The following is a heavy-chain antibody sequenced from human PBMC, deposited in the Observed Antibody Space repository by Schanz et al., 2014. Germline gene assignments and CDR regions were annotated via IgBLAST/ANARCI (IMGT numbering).Heavy chain of an antibody. J-gene: IGHJ3*02. CDR1: GFTFSSYA. CDR3: TRSYYDFSWGSYRFRAFDI. D-gene: IGHD3-16*02. CDR2: IWSDGSGK. Sequence: QVQLVESGGGVVQPGRSLRLSCAASGFTFSSYAMHWVRQAPGKGLEWVAVIWSDGSGKYYADSVKGRFTISRDNSKNTLYLQMNSLRAEDTAIYFCTRSYYDFSWGSYRFRAFDIWGQGTTVIVSS. V-gene: IGHV3-33*08.